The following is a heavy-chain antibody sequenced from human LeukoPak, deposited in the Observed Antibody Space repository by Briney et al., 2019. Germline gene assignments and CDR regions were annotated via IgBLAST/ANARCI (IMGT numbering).Heavy chain of an antibody. J-gene: IGHJ5*02. D-gene: IGHD3-22*01. CDR3: ARATMTDLDWFDP. Sequence: PSETLSLTCTVSGGSISSSSYYWGWIRQPPGKGLEWIGYIYYSGSTNYNPSLKSRVTISVDTSKNQFSLKLSSVTAADTAVYYCARATMTDLDWFDPWGQGIVVSVSS. V-gene: IGHV4-61*05. CDR1: GGSISSSSYY. CDR2: IYYSGST.